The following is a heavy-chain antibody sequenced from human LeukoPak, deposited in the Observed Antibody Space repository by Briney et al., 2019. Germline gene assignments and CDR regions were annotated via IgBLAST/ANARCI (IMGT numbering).Heavy chain of an antibody. CDR3: ARDRYSSSWTTEYYYYYGMDV. CDR1: GFTFSNYA. CDR2: ISYDGNNK. V-gene: IGHV3-30-3*01. Sequence: GSLRLSCAGSGFTFSNYAMYWVRQAPGKGLEWVAFISYDGNNKYYADSMKGQLTISRDISMNTLYLQMSSLRDEDTAVYYCARDRYSSSWTTEYYYYYGMDVWGQGTTVTVSS. J-gene: IGHJ6*02. D-gene: IGHD6-13*01.